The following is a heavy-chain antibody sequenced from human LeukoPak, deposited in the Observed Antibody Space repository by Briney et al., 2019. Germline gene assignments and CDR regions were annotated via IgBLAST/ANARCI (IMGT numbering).Heavy chain of an antibody. CDR1: GFTFSSYA. J-gene: IGHJ5*02. Sequence: GRSLRLSCAASGFTFSSYAMHWVRQAPGKGLEWVAVISYDGSNKYYADSVKGRFTISRDNSKNTLYLQINSLRAEDTAVYYCARVNGAWGQGTLVTVSS. V-gene: IGHV3-30-3*01. CDR3: ARVNGA. CDR2: ISYDGSNK. D-gene: IGHD1-1*01.